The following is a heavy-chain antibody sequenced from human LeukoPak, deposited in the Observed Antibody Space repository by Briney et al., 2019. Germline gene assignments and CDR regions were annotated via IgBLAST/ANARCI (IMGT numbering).Heavy chain of an antibody. CDR1: GFTFSSHW. CDR3: ARDSQVGDLDY. J-gene: IGHJ4*02. D-gene: IGHD1-26*01. V-gene: IGHV3-74*01. CDR2: ITSDGSGT. Sequence: GGSLILSCAASGFTFSSHWMHWVRQAPGKGLVWVSHITSDGSGTNYADSVKGRFTISRDNAKHMLYLQMNSLRAEDTATYYCARDSQVGDLDYWGQGTLVTVSS.